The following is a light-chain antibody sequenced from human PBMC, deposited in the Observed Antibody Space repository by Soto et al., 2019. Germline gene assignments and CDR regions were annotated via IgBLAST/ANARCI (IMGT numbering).Light chain of an antibody. CDR3: QQRNIWPPVT. CDR2: GAS. Sequence: LTEAPSTLSVSPGERATLSCRASQTINNNVAWYQLKDGQVPRLLIYGASTRATDIPARFSGSGSGTDFTLTISSLEPEDSAVYYCQQRNIWPPVTFGQGTRLEIK. CDR1: QTINNN. J-gene: IGKJ5*01. V-gene: IGKV3-15*01.